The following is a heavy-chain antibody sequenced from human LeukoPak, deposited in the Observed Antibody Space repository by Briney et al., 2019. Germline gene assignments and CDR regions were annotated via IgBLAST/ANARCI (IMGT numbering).Heavy chain of an antibody. D-gene: IGHD2-2*01. J-gene: IGHJ4*02. CDR3: ARGVPRYCRSPGRATADICGVY. CDR1: GYTFTSYD. Sequence: GASVKVSCKASGYTFTSYDINWVRQATGQGLEWMGWMNPNSGNTGYAQKFQGRVTMTRNTSINTAYMELSSLRSEDTAVYYCARGVPRYCRSPGRATADICGVYWGQGTLVIVSS. CDR2: MNPNSGNT. V-gene: IGHV1-8*01.